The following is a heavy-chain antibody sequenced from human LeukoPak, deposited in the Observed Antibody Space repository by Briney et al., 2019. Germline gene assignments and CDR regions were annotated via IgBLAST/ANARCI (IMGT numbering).Heavy chain of an antibody. CDR1: GYTFTSYG. D-gene: IGHD4-11*01. CDR3: ARDIYSNYGYYCGMDV. J-gene: IGHJ6*02. CDR2: ISAYNGNT. Sequence: ASVKVSCKASGYTFTSYGISWVRQAPGQGLEWMGWISAYNGNTNYAQKLQGRVTMTTDTSTSTAYMELRSLRSDDTAVYYCARDIYSNYGYYCGMDVWGQGTTVTVSS. V-gene: IGHV1-18*01.